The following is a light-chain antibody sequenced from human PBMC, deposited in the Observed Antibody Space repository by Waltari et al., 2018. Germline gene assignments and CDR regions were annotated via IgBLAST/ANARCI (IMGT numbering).Light chain of an antibody. J-gene: IGLJ3*02. CDR1: CSNVGNNG. V-gene: IGLV1-44*01. CDR3: ATRDDSLNAWV. CDR2: RDDTGND. Sequence: QSVLTQPPSVSGIPGQRVTLPCSLCCSNVGNNGVNWYRQLPGTAPKLLMYRDDTGNDQRASGVPGRFSGSRSGPSASLAISGLQSDDEADYYCATRDDSLNAWVFGGGTKLTVL.